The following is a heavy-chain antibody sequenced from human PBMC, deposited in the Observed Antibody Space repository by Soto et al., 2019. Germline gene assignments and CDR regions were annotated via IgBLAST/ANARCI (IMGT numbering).Heavy chain of an antibody. CDR2: IYYSGST. V-gene: IGHV4-59*01. D-gene: IGHD6-13*01. CDR3: ARDSSRPTKQQLVRGKNYYYYGMDV. Sequence: PSETLSLTCTVSGGSISSYYWSWIRQPPGKGLEWIGYIYYSGSTNYNPSLKSRVNISVETSKNQFSLKLSSVTAADTAVYYCARDSSRPTKQQLVRGKNYYYYGMDVWGQGTTVTVSS. J-gene: IGHJ6*02. CDR1: GGSISSYY.